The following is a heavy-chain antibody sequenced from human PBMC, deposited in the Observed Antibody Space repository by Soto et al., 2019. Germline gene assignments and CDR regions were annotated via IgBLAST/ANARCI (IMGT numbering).Heavy chain of an antibody. CDR3: ARGAGAVAGTFHYYYYMDV. Sequence: GASVKVSCKASGYTFTGYDINWVRQATGQGLEWMGWMNPNSGNTGYAQKFQGRVTMTRNTSISTAYMELSSLRSEDTAVYYCARGAGAVAGTFHYYYYMDVWGKGTTVTVSS. CDR2: MNPNSGNT. V-gene: IGHV1-8*01. CDR1: GYTFTGYD. D-gene: IGHD6-19*01. J-gene: IGHJ6*03.